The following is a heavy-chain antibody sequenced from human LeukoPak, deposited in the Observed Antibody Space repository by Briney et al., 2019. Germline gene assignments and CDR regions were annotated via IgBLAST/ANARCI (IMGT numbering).Heavy chain of an antibody. CDR2: ISYDGNNE. CDR1: GFTFSSYA. V-gene: IGHV3-30-3*01. D-gene: IGHD1-26*01. CDR3: AREEGATDY. Sequence: GRSLRLSCAASGFTFSSYAMYWVRQAPGKGLEWVAVISYDGNNEYYADSVKGRFTISRDNSKNTLYLQMNSLRAEDTAVYYCAREEGATDYWGQGTLVTVSS. J-gene: IGHJ4*02.